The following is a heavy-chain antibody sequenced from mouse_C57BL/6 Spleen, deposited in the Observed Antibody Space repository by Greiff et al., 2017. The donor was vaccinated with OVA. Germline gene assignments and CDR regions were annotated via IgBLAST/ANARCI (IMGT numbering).Heavy chain of an antibody. CDR3: ASFTTVVAHLCFDV. V-gene: IGHV2-2*01. CDR2: IWSGGST. D-gene: IGHD1-1*01. Sequence: QVQLKESGPGLVQPSQCLSITCTVSGFSLTSYGVHWVRQSPGKGLEWLGVIWSGGSTDNYADFISRMSISKDNSKSQVFFKMNSLQADDPAIYYCASFTTVVAHLCFDVWGTGTTVTVSS. CDR1: GFSLTSYG. J-gene: IGHJ1*03.